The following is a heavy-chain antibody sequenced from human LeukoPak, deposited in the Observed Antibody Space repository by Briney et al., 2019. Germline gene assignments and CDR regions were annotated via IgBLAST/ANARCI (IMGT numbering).Heavy chain of an antibody. D-gene: IGHD1-1*01. Sequence: ASVKVSCKASGYTFTSYGISWVRQAPGQGLEWMGWISAYNGNTNYAQKLQGRVTMTTDTSTSTAYMELRSLRSDDTAVYYCARDVAEDADNGEYGWFDPWGQGTLVTVSS. CDR2: ISAYNGNT. CDR3: ARDVAEDADNGEYGWFDP. CDR1: GYTFTSYG. J-gene: IGHJ5*02. V-gene: IGHV1-18*01.